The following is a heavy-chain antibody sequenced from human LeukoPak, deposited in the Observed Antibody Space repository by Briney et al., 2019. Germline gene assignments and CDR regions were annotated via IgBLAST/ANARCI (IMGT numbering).Heavy chain of an antibody. CDR2: MSCDGRNK. CDR1: GFTLSDSA. J-gene: IGHJ4*02. V-gene: IGHV3-30*01. D-gene: IGHD5-24*01. Sequence: GGSLRLSCAVSGFTLSDSAVHWVRQAPGKGLEWVAVMSCDGRNKHYADSVQGRFAISRDNSKNTLFLQMNSLRSEDMAMYYCARRPEDGNSLYGSFGYWGQGTLVTVSS. CDR3: ARRPEDGNSLYGSFGY.